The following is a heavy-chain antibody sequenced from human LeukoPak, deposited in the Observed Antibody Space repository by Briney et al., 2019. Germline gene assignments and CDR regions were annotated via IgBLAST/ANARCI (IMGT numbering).Heavy chain of an antibody. CDR1: GFTFSSHA. CDR3: ARKAQTGSHSGPFDI. V-gene: IGHV3-48*04. D-gene: IGHD1-26*01. CDR2: ISTDSLTI. Sequence: HAGGSLRLSCAASGFTFSSHAMNWVRQAPGKGLEWISSISTDSLTIKYADFVSGQFTISRDNAEHLLFLQMNSLRAEDTAVYYCARKAQTGSHSGPFDIWGQGTLVTVSS. J-gene: IGHJ3*02.